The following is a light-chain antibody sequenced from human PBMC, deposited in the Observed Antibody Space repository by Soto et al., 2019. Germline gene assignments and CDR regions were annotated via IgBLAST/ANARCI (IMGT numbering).Light chain of an antibody. Sequence: DIQMTQSPSTLSSSLGDSVTITCRASQSISSWLAWYQQKPGKAPKLLIYDASSLESGVQSRFSGSGSGTESTLTISSLQPDDFATYYCKQYNAYSTCGQGTKVDIK. CDR2: DAS. CDR1: QSISSW. J-gene: IGKJ1*01. V-gene: IGKV1-5*01. CDR3: KQYNAYST.